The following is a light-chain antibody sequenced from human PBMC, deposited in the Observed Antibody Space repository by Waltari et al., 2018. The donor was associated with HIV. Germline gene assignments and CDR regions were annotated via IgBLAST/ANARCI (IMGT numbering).Light chain of an antibody. CDR1: SHNAGYQG. CDR2: RNN. CDR3: CAWDSSLNGWI. J-gene: IGLJ3*02. V-gene: IGLV10-54*01. Sequence: QAGLTQPPSMSTGLGQTATLTCTGDSHNAGYQGVAWVQHRRGHPPKLLSHRNNNRPSGISDRFAACRSGDTGFLTISGLQSQDEADYFFCAWDSSLNGWIFGGGTHLT.